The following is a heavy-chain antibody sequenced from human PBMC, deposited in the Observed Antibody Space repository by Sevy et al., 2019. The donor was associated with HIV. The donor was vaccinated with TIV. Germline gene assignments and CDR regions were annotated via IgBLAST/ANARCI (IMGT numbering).Heavy chain of an antibody. V-gene: IGHV3-30*18. Sequence: GGSLRLSCAASGFTFSSYGMHWVRQAPGKGLEWVAVISYDGSNKYYADSVKDRFTISRDNSKNTLYLQMNSLRAEDTAVYYCANRYSSRLGDAFDIWGQGTMVTVSS. D-gene: IGHD5-18*01. CDR3: ANRYSSRLGDAFDI. CDR2: ISYDGSNK. J-gene: IGHJ3*02. CDR1: GFTFSSYG.